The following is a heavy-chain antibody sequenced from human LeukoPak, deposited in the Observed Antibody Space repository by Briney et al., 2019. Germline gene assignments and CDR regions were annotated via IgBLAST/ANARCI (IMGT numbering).Heavy chain of an antibody. Sequence: SETLSPTCSVSGGSISSYYWTWIRQPPRKGLEWIGYIYYSGSTTYNPSLKSRVTISVDTSKSQFSLKLTSVTAADTAVYYCARHDSARDYFDYWGQGTPVTVSS. CDR3: ARHDSARDYFDY. D-gene: IGHD2-21*01. J-gene: IGHJ4*02. CDR2: IYYSGST. V-gene: IGHV4-59*08. CDR1: GGSISSYY.